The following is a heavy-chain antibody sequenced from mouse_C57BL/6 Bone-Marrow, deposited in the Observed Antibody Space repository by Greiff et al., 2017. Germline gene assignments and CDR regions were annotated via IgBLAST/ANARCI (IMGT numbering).Heavy chain of an antibody. Sequence: VQLQQSGAELAKPGASVKLSCKASGYTFTSYWMHWVKQRPGQGLEWIGYINPSSGYTKYNQKFKDKATLNADKSSRTAYMQLRSLTYEDSAGYYCARFQLGRGRAWLAYWGQGTLVTVSA. CDR3: ARFQLGRGRAWLAY. V-gene: IGHV1-7*01. D-gene: IGHD4-1*02. J-gene: IGHJ3*01. CDR2: INPSSGYT. CDR1: GYTFTSYW.